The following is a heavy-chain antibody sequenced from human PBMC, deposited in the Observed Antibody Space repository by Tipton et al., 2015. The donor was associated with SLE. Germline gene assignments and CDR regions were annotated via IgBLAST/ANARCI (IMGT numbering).Heavy chain of an antibody. CDR1: GFTFSSFA. CDR3: ARDSDYVAWECAFDF. V-gene: IGHV3-30*04. CDR2: ISNDGSNR. Sequence: SLRLSCAASGFTFSSFAMHWVRQTPGKGLEWVAGISNDGSNRYYADSVKGRFTISRDNSKNTLSLQMNSLRAEDTAVYYCARDSDYVAWECAFDFWGQGTLVTVSS. D-gene: IGHD3-16*01. J-gene: IGHJ3*01.